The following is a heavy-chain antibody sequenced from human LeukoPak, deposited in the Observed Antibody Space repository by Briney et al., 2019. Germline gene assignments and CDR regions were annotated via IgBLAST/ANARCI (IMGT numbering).Heavy chain of an antibody. D-gene: IGHD3-22*01. CDR1: GFTFSSYA. Sequence: GGSLRLSCAASGFTFSSYAMSWVRQAPGKGLEWVSAISGSGGSTYYADSVKGRFTISRDNSKNTLYLQMNSLRAGDTAVYYCARAAGDSSGYYFDYWGQGTLVTVSS. CDR3: ARAAGDSSGYYFDY. J-gene: IGHJ4*02. CDR2: ISGSGGST. V-gene: IGHV3-23*01.